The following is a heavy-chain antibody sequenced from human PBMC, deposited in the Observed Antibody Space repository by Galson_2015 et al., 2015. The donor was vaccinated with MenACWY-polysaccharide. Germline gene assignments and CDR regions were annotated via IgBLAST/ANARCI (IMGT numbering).Heavy chain of an antibody. Sequence: SVKVSCKASGYTFTSYDINWVRQATGQGLEWMGWMNPNSGNTGYAQKFQGRVTMTRDTSISTAYMELSSLRSEDTAVYYCARSGGVGLLAYYYYGMDVWGQGTTVTVSS. CDR2: MNPNSGNT. D-gene: IGHD1-26*01. V-gene: IGHV1-8*01. CDR1: GYTFTSYD. J-gene: IGHJ6*02. CDR3: ARSGGVGLLAYYYYGMDV.